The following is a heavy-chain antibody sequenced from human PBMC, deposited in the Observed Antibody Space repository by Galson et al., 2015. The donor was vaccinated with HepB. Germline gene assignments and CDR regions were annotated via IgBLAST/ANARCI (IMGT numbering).Heavy chain of an antibody. J-gene: IGHJ5*02. CDR3: ARDPHRAARQWFSWFDP. Sequence: SVKVSCKASGGTFSSYTISWVRQAPGQGLEWMGRIIPILGIANYAQKFQGRVTITADKSMSTAYMELSSLRSEDTAVYYCARDPHRAARQWFSWFDPWGQGTLVTVSS. V-gene: IGHV1-69*04. CDR1: GGTFSSYT. D-gene: IGHD3-22*01. CDR2: IIPILGIA.